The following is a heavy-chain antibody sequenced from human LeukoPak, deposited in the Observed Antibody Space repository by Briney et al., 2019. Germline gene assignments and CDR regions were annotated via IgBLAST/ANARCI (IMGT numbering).Heavy chain of an antibody. CDR3: ARGQWEIRFDP. CDR2: INHSVST. CDR1: GGSFSGYY. J-gene: IGHJ5*02. D-gene: IGHD1-26*01. Sequence: PSETLSLTCAVYGGSFSGYYWSWLRQPPGQGLEWIGEINHSVSTNYNPSLTSRITISVDTSKNQFSLKLNSVTAADTAVYYCARGQWEIRFDPWGQGTLVTVSS. V-gene: IGHV4-34*01.